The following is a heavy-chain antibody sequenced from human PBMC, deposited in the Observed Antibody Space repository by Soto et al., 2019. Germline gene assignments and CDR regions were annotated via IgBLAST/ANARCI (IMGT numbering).Heavy chain of an antibody. CDR3: ARERGDAFDI. J-gene: IGHJ3*02. Sequence: QVQLVQSGAEVKKPGSSVKVSCKASRGTFRRYAFSWVRQAPGQGLEWMGGIVPILATTNYAQKFQGRVTITADESTSTAYMELSSLRSADTAMYYCARERGDAFDIWGQGTMVTVS. CDR2: IVPILATT. D-gene: IGHD3-16*01. CDR1: RGTFRRYA. V-gene: IGHV1-69*12.